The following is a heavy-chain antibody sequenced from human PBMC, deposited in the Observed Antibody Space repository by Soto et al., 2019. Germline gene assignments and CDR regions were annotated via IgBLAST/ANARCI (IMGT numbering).Heavy chain of an antibody. V-gene: IGHV3-21*01. CDR3: AREGGPGFGELLV. CDR1: GFTFSSYS. Sequence: PGGSLRLSCAASGFTFSSYSMDWVRQAPGKGLEWVSSISTSGAYIYYADSVKGRFTISRANAKNSLFLQMDSLSVEDTAVYYCAREGGPGFGELLVWGQGALVTVSS. D-gene: IGHD3-10*01. CDR2: ISTSGAYI. J-gene: IGHJ4*02.